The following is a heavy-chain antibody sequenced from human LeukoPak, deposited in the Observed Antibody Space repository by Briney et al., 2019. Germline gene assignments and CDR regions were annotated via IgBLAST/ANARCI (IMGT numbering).Heavy chain of an antibody. V-gene: IGHV3-23*01. CDR2: ISGSGGST. Sequence: PGGSLRLSCAASGFIFSNFAMSWVRQAPGKELEWVSAISGSGGSTYYADSVKGRFTISRDISKNTLFLRMNSLRAEDTAVYYCAKGGAYYYVSSGYFDYWGQGALVTVSS. J-gene: IGHJ4*02. CDR3: AKGGAYYYVSSGYFDY. CDR1: GFIFSNFA. D-gene: IGHD3-22*01.